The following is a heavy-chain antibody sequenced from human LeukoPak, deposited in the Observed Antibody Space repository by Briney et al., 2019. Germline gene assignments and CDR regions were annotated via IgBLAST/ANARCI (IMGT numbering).Heavy chain of an antibody. CDR2: ISSSSSYI. CDR3: TSGIAAAGSSYYYYMDV. D-gene: IGHD6-13*01. J-gene: IGHJ6*03. V-gene: IGHV3-21*04. Sequence: GGSLRLSCAASGFTFSSCSMNWVRQAPGKGLEWVSSISSSSSYIYYADSVKGRFTISRDNAKNSLYLQMNSLRAEDTAVYYCTSGIAAAGSSYYYYMDVWGKGTTVTVSS. CDR1: GFTFSSCS.